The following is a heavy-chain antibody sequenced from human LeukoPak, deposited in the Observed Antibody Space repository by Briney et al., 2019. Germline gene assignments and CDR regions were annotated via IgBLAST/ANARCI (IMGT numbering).Heavy chain of an antibody. CDR1: GYTFTGYY. J-gene: IGHJ4*02. CDR2: INPNSGGT. D-gene: IGHD2-21*02. V-gene: IGHV1-2*02. Sequence: EASVKVSCKASGYTFTGYYMHWVRQAPGQGLEWMGWINPNSGGTNYAQKFQGRVTMTRDTSISTAYMELSSLRSDDTAVYYCAREEASYRGVTSDYWGQGTLVTVSS. CDR3: AREEASYRGVTSDY.